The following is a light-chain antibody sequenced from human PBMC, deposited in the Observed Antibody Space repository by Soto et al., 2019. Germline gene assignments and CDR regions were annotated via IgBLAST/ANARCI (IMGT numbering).Light chain of an antibody. CDR3: QQYNNWPLT. J-gene: IGKJ4*01. V-gene: IGKV3-15*01. CDR1: QSVSSN. CDR2: GAS. Sequence: EIVMTQSPVTLSVSPGERATLSCRASQSVSSNLAWYQQKPGQAPRLLIYGASTRANGIPARFSSSGSGTEFTLTISSLQSEDFAVYYCQQYNNWPLTFGGGTKVEIK.